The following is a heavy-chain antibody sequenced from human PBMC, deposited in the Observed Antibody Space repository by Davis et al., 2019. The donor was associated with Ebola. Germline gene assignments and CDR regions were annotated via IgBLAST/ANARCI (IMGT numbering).Heavy chain of an antibody. CDR2: ISGSGGST. J-gene: IGHJ4*02. CDR3: AKGEGRYDY. D-gene: IGHD3-9*01. V-gene: IGHV3-23*01. Sequence: GGSLRLSCAASGFTSSSYAMSWVRQAPGKGLEWVSAISGSGGSTYYADSVTGRFTISRANSKNTLYVQMNSLRAEDTAVYYCAKGEGRYDYWGQGTLVTVSS. CDR1: GFTSSSYA.